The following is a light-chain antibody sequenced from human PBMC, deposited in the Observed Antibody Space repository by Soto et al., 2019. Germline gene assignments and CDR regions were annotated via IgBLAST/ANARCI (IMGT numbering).Light chain of an antibody. J-gene: IGLJ1*01. CDR1: SSNIGSNT. V-gene: IGLV1-44*01. CDR3: SSWDNSLNGYV. Sequence: QAVVTQPLSASASPGQRVTISCSGGSSNIGSNTVAWYQHLPGTSPPRLIFTAGQRPSGVPGRFSGSKSGTSASLAISGLQSEDEADYYCSSWDNSLNGYVFGPGTQLTVL. CDR2: TAG.